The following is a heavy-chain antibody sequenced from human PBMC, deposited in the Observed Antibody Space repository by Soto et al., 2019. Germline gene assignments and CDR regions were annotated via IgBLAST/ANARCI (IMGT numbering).Heavy chain of an antibody. CDR3: ASSFDWLFGWFDP. J-gene: IGHJ5*02. V-gene: IGHV4-59*01. D-gene: IGHD3-9*01. Sequence: PSETLCLTCSVSGGSIGGYDGSWIRQPPGKGLEWIGYIYYSGSTNYNPSLKGRVTISVDTSKNQFSLKLSSVTAADTAVYYCASSFDWLFGWFDPWGQGTLVTVSS. CDR1: GGSIGGYD. CDR2: IYYSGST.